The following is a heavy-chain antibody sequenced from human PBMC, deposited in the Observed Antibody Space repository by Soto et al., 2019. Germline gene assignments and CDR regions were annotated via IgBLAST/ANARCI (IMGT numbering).Heavy chain of an antibody. CDR3: TGEVASGY. CDR1: GFTVSTYG. V-gene: IGHV3-30*03. CDR2: ISRDGGTK. D-gene: IGHD2-8*02. Sequence: QVQLVESGGGVVQPGRSLRLSCAVSGFTVSTYGMHWVRQAPGKGLEWVAVISRDGGTKYYADSVKGRFTISRDNSRNTLFLERNGLRGDDMAVYYCTGEVASGYWGQGTLVTVSS. J-gene: IGHJ4*02.